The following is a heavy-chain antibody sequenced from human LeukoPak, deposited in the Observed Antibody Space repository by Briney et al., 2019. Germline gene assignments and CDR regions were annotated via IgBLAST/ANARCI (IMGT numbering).Heavy chain of an antibody. CDR1: GYTFTSYY. CDR2: IKPNSGGT. CDR3: AKDRAVATIGGVDY. Sequence: ASVKVSCKASGYTFTSYYMHWVRQAPGQGLEWMGWIKPNSGGTNYAQKFEGRVTMTRDTSISTAYMELRRLRSDDTAVYYCAKDRAVATIGGVDYWGQGTLITVSS. V-gene: IGHV1-2*02. D-gene: IGHD5-12*01. J-gene: IGHJ4*02.